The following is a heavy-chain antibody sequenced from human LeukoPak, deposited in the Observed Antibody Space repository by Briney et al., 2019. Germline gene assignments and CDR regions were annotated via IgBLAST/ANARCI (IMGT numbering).Heavy chain of an antibody. V-gene: IGHV4-39*07. Sequence: SETLSLTCSVSGDSIIGYYWGWIRQPPGKGLEWIGNIYYTGNTYYNSSLKSRVTISVDTSKNQFSLKLSSVTAADTAVYYCARWATHYYYYYYMDVWGKGTTVTVSS. D-gene: IGHD5-24*01. CDR3: ARWATHYYYYYYMDV. CDR2: IYYTGNT. J-gene: IGHJ6*03. CDR1: GDSIIGYY.